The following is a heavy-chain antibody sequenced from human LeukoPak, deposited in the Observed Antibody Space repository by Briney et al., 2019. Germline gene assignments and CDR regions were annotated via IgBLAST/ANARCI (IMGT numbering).Heavy chain of an antibody. CDR2: IWYDGSNK. Sequence: GRSLRLSCAASGFTFSSYGMHWVRQAPGKGLEGVAGIWYDGSNKYYADGVKGRFTIYRDNYKTTLYLQMNSLRAEDTAVYYCARAPLRGHILTGYDFDYWGQGTLVTVSS. D-gene: IGHD3-9*01. J-gene: IGHJ4*02. CDR1: GFTFSSYG. CDR3: ARAPLRGHILTGYDFDY. V-gene: IGHV3-33*01.